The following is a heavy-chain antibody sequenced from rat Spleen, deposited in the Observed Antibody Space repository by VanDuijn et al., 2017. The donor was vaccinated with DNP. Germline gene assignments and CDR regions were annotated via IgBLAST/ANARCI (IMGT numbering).Heavy chain of an antibody. V-gene: IGHV3-1*01. CDR2: ISYSGST. CDR3: ARHVYDGYYQRYFDY. D-gene: IGHD1-12*03. Sequence: EVQLQESGPGLVKPSQSLSLTCSVTGYSITSNYWGWIRKFPGNKMEYIGHISYSGSTNYNPSLKSRFSITRDTSKNQFFLQLNSVTTEDTATYYCARHVYDGYYQRYFDYWGQGVMVTVSS. J-gene: IGHJ2*01. CDR1: GYSITSNY.